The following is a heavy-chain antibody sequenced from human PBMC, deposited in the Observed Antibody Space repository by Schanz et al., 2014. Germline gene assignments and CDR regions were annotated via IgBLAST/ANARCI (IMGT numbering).Heavy chain of an antibody. Sequence: QVQLVQSGAEVKKPGASVKVSCKASAYSLTGYYLHWVRQAPGQGLEWMAWINPNSGDTNYAQRFQGRVTLTRDTSISTVYMELSRLRSDDTAVYYCARERASSIADHWGQGTLLAVSS. V-gene: IGHV1-2*02. CDR3: ARERASSIADH. D-gene: IGHD6-6*01. CDR1: AYSLTGYY. CDR2: INPNSGDT. J-gene: IGHJ4*02.